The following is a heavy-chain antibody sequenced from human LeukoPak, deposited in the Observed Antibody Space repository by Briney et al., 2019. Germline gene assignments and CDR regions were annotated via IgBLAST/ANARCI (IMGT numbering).Heavy chain of an antibody. CDR1: GVSISGYY. Sequence: SETLSLTCAVYGVSISGYYWSWIRQPPGKGLEWIGEINHSGSTNYNPSLKSRVTISVDTSKNQFSLKLSSVTAADTAVYYCARLRYCTNGVCPWGQGTLVTVSS. J-gene: IGHJ5*02. CDR2: INHSGST. V-gene: IGHV4-34*01. D-gene: IGHD2-8*01. CDR3: ARLRYCTNGVCP.